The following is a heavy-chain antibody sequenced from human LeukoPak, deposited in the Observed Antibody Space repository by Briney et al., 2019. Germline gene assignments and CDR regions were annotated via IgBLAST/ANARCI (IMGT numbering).Heavy chain of an antibody. CDR1: GFTFSSYS. CDR2: ISSGGTT. D-gene: IGHD1-26*01. J-gene: IGHJ4*02. Sequence: YPGGSLRLSCAASGFTFSSYSMNWVRQAPGKGLEWVSVISSGGTTYYADSVKGRFTISRDNSKNTLSLQMNSLRAEDTAVYYCARRIVGATSIDYFDYWGQGTLVTVSS. CDR3: ARRIVGATSIDYFDY. V-gene: IGHV3-66*04.